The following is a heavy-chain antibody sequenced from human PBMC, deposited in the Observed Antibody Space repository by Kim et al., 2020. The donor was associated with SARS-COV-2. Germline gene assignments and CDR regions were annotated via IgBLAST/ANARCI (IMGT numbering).Heavy chain of an antibody. V-gene: IGHV4-34*01. D-gene: IGHD3-3*01. J-gene: IGHJ3*02. CDR3: ARAPYDFWSGYYQVGAFDI. Sequence: SRVTISVDTSKNQFSLKLSSVTAADTAVYYCARAPYDFWSGYYQVGAFDIWGQGTMVTVSS.